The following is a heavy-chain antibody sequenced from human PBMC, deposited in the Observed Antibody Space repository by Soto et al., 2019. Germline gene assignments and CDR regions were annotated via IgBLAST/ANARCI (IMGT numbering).Heavy chain of an antibody. D-gene: IGHD2-2*01. CDR1: GYTFTSYD. J-gene: IGHJ5*02. CDR3: ARGYPDCSSTSCENWFDP. V-gene: IGHV1-8*01. Sequence: AASVKVSCKASGYTFTSYDINWVRQATGQGLEWMGWMNPNSGNTGYAQKFQGRVTMTRNTSISTAYMELSSLRSEDTAVYYCARGYPDCSSTSCENWFDPWGQGTLVTVSS. CDR2: MNPNSGNT.